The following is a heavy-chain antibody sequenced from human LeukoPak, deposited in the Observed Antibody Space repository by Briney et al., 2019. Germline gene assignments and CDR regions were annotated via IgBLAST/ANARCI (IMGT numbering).Heavy chain of an antibody. D-gene: IGHD4-17*01. CDR3: AKDSSVPYGITD. J-gene: IGHJ1*01. V-gene: IGHV3-23*01. CDR1: GFTFSKYA. Sequence: SGGSLRLSCAASGFTFSKYAMSWVRQAPGKGLEWVSAISGSDGNTFYADSVKGRFTISRDNFKNTLSLQMNNLRAEDTALYYCAKDSSVPYGITDWGQGTLVTVSS. CDR2: ISGSDGNT.